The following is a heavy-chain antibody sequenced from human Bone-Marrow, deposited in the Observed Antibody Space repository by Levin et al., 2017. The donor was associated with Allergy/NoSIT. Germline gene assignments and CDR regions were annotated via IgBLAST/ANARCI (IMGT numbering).Heavy chain of an antibody. CDR3: AKDPNYGDPAIDS. D-gene: IGHD4-17*01. V-gene: IGHV3-30*18. Sequence: GESLKISCAASAFTFSRFGMHWVRQAPGKGLEWVAFISSDGSYQYYGASVEGRLTVSRDNSKHTLYLQMNSVRAEDTAVYYCAKDPNYGDPAIDSWGQGTLVTVSS. J-gene: IGHJ4*02. CDR1: AFTFSRFG. CDR2: ISSDGSYQ.